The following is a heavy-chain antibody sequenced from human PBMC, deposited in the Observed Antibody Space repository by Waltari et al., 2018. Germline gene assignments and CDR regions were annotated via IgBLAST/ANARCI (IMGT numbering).Heavy chain of an antibody. J-gene: IGHJ4*02. CDR3: ARGTNEGIFDY. CDR1: GGSFSGYY. V-gene: IGHV4-34*01. D-gene: IGHD1-1*01. Sequence: QVQLQQWGAGLLKPSETLSLTCAVYGGSFSGYYWSWIRQPPGKGLEWIGEINHSGSTNYNPSLKSRVTISVDTSKNQFSLKLSSVTAADTAVYYCARGTNEGIFDYWGQGTLVTVSS. CDR2: INHSGST.